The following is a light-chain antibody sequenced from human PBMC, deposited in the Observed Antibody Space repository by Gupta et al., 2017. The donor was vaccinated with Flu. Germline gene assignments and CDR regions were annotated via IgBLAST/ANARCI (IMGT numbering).Light chain of an antibody. V-gene: IGLV4-69*01. CDR1: SGHSSYA. J-gene: IGLJ3*02. Sequence: QLVLTQSPSASSSVGVSVKLTCTLSSGHSSYAIAWHQQQPEKGPGYLMKFNSDGSHSKGDGIPDRFSGSSSGAERYLTISSLQSEDEADYYCQTWGAGMVFGGGTKLTVL. CDR3: QTWGAGMV. CDR2: FNSDGSH.